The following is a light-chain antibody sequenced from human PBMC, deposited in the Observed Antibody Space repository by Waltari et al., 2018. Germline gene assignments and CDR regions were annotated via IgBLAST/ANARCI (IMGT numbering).Light chain of an antibody. CDR3: TSYAGSHNWV. J-gene: IGLJ2*01. Sequence: QSALTQPPSASGSPGQSVTISCTGTSSDVGGYNYVSWYQHHPGKAPKLMISEVNKRPSGVPDRFSGSKSGDTASLTLAGLQADDEADYYCTSYAGSHNWVSGGGTKLTVL. V-gene: IGLV2-8*01. CDR1: SSDVGGYNY. CDR2: EVN.